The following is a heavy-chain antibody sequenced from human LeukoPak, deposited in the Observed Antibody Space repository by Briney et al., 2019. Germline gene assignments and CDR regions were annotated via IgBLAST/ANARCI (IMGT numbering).Heavy chain of an antibody. CDR3: AKVGYGTNNCFQTHDY. D-gene: IGHD2-8*01. V-gene: IGHV3-23*01. Sequence: GGSLRLSCVASGFTFSDSVMSWVRHAPGKGREWVSAISGDAGVTYYAASVKGRFTISRDNSKNTVYLQMNSLRAEDTATYYCAKVGYGTNNCFQTHDYWGQGALVTVSS. CDR1: GFTFSDSV. CDR2: ISGDAGVT. J-gene: IGHJ4*02.